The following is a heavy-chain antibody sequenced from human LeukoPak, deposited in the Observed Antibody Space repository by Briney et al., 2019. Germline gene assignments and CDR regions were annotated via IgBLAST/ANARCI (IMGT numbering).Heavy chain of an antibody. CDR2: INPNSGGT. CDR3: ARQRSGWSYDAFDI. D-gene: IGHD6-19*01. CDR1: GYTFTSYH. V-gene: IGHV1-2*06. J-gene: IGHJ3*02. Sequence: ASVKVSCKASGYTFTSYHMHWVRQAPGQGLEWMGRINPNSGGTTYAQKFQGRVTMTRDTSISTAYMELSRLRSDDTAVFYCARQRSGWSYDAFDIWGQGTMVTVSS.